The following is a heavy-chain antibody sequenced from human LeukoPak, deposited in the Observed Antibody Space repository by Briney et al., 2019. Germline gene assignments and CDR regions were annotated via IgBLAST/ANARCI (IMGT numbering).Heavy chain of an antibody. CDR2: INPNSGGT. D-gene: IGHD6-6*01. V-gene: IGHV1-2*02. CDR1: GYTFTGYY. CDR3: ASDPLVRRGYYYYYYMDD. Sequence: VASVKVSCKASGYTFTGYYMHWVRQAPGQGLEWMGWINPNSGGTNYAQKFQGRVTMTRDTSISTAYMELSRLRSDDTAVYYCASDPLVRRGYYYYYYMDDWGKGTTVTVSS. J-gene: IGHJ6*03.